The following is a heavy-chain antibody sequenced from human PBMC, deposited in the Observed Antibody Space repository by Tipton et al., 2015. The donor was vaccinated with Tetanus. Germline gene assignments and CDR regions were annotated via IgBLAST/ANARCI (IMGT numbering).Heavy chain of an antibody. Sequence: TLSLTCTVSGGSINSYYWSWIRQPPGKGLEWIGYIYYSGSTNYNPSLRSRVTISVDTSKNQFSLKLSSVTAADTAVYYCANGAYGSILFDYWGQGTLVTVSS. CDR2: IYYSGST. V-gene: IGHV4-59*01. CDR3: ANGAYGSILFDY. J-gene: IGHJ4*02. CDR1: GGSINSYY. D-gene: IGHD3-10*01.